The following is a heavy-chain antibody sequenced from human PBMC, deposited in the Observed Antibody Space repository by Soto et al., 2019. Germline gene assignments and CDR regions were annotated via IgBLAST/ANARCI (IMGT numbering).Heavy chain of an antibody. V-gene: IGHV1-69*02. CDR3: ASLWCSGGSCFGC. D-gene: IGHD2-15*01. CDR2: IIPILGIA. CDR1: GGTFSSYT. J-gene: IGHJ4*02. Sequence: QVQLVQSGAEVKKPGSSVKVSCKASGGTFSSYTISWVRQAPGQGLEWMGRIIPILGIANYAQKFQGRVTLTSDKSTSTAYMELSSLRSEDTAVYYCASLWCSGGSCFGCWGQGTLVTVSS.